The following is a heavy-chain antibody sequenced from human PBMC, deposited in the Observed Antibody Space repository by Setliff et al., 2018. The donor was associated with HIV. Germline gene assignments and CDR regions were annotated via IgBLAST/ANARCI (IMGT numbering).Heavy chain of an antibody. CDR3: AKEAGPTTLAEPFDS. V-gene: IGHV3-30*02. Sequence: PGGSLRLSCAASEFTFSSYAMHWVRQAAGKGLEWVAVIWYDGSIEYYIDSVKGRFTISRDNSKSTLYLQMTNLRAEDTALYFCAKEAGPTTLAEPFDSWGQGTLVTVSS. D-gene: IGHD1-26*01. CDR2: IWYDGSIE. CDR1: EFTFSSYA. J-gene: IGHJ4*02.